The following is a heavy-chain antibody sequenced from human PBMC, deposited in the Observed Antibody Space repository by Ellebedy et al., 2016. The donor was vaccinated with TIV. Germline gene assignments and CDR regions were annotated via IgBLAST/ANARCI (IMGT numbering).Heavy chain of an antibody. CDR3: ARGHPDSDHAYYTYGVDV. V-gene: IGHV1-69*13. D-gene: IGHD1-14*01. Sequence: AASVKVSCKASGGTFSRYAISWVRQAPGQGLEWMGGISPIFRTPKYAQKFQGRVTITADEFMNTAHMELSSLRSEDTAMYYCARGHPDSDHAYYTYGVDVWGQGTTVIVSS. CDR2: ISPIFRTP. CDR1: GGTFSRYA. J-gene: IGHJ6*02.